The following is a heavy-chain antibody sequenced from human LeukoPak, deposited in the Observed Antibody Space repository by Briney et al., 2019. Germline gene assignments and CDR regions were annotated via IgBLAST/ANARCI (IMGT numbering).Heavy chain of an antibody. D-gene: IGHD2-15*01. CDR2: ISGSGTNT. Sequence: GGSLRLSCAASGFTFSSYWMHWVRQAPGKGLEWVSAISGSGTNTYYADSVKGRFTISRDNSKSTLYLEMNSLRVEDTAVYYCAKDKGLGGGSCFDSWGQGTLVTVYS. CDR1: GFTFSSYW. CDR3: AKDKGLGGGSCFDS. J-gene: IGHJ5*01. V-gene: IGHV3-23*01.